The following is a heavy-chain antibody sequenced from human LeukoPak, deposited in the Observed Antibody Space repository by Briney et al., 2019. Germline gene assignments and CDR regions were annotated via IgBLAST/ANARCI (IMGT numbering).Heavy chain of an antibody. J-gene: IGHJ4*02. CDR2: ISYSGGTT. V-gene: IGHV3-23*01. D-gene: IGHD6-13*01. CDR3: AKGVDSSSWYSFDY. Sequence: GGSLRLSCAASGFTSSNYAMSWVRQAPGKGLEWVSGISYSGGTTYYADSVRGRFTISRDNSKNTLYLQMNSLRAEDTAVYYCAKGVDSSSWYSFDYWGQGTLVTVSS. CDR1: GFTSSNYA.